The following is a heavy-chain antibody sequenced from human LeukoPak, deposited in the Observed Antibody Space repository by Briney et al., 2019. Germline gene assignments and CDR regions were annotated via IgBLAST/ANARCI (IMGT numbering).Heavy chain of an antibody. CDR1: GFTFSRHS. CDR2: ISYDGSNK. V-gene: IGHV3-30*18. D-gene: IGHD5-18*01. J-gene: IGHJ4*02. CDR3: ANALIQLWVSFIDY. Sequence: GGSLRLSCAASGFTFSRHSMNWVRQAPGKGLEWVAVISYDGSNKYYADSVKGRFTISRDNSKNTLFLQMNSLRAEDTAVYYCANALIQLWVSFIDYWGQGILVTVSS.